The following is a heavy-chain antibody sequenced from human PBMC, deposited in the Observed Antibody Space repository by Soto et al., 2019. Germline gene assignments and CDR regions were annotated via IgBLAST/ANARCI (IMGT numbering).Heavy chain of an antibody. D-gene: IGHD3-9*01. CDR1: GYTFTSYY. CDR3: AGEDRGDGYFGWLPRTQYYYYGMDV. V-gene: IGHV1-46*01. CDR2: INPSGGST. Sequence: ASVKVSCKASGYTFTSYYMHWVRQAPGQGLEWMGIINPSGGSTSYAQKLQGRVTMTTDTSTSTAYMELRSLRSDDTAVYYCAGEDRGDGYFGWLPRTQYYYYGMDVWGQGTTVTVSS. J-gene: IGHJ6*02.